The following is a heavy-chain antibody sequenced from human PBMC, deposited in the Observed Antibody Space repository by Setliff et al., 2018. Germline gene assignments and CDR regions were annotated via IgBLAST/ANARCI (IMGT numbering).Heavy chain of an antibody. CDR3: ARSYYYDSSKDEKLDY. J-gene: IGHJ4*02. D-gene: IGHD3-22*01. V-gene: IGHV1-3*01. CDR1: GYTFTSYA. Sequence: GASVKVSCKASGYTFTSYAMHWVRQAPGQRLEWMGWINAGNGNTKYSQKFQGRVTMTTDTSTSTAYMELSSLRSEDTAVYYCARSYYYDSSKDEKLDYWGQGTLVTVSS. CDR2: INAGNGNT.